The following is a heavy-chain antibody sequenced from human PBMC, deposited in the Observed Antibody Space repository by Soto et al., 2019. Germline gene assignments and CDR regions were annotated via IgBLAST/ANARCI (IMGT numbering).Heavy chain of an antibody. V-gene: IGHV3-30-3*01. D-gene: IGHD3-9*01. J-gene: IGHJ6*02. Sequence: QVQLVESGGGVVQPGRSLRLSCAASGFTFSSYAMHWVRQAPGKGLQWVTGISFDGSNKYYADSVKGRFTISRDNSRNTLYLQINSLRAEDTAVYYCARDRGYDILTASYGLDVWGQGTTVTVSS. CDR2: ISFDGSNK. CDR1: GFTFSSYA. CDR3: ARDRGYDILTASYGLDV.